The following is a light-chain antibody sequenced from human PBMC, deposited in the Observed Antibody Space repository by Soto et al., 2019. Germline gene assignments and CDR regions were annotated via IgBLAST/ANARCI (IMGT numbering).Light chain of an antibody. CDR1: QTVRNNY. V-gene: IGKV3-20*01. CDR3: QQYNNWPPIT. CDR2: DAS. Sequence: EFVLTQSPGTLSLSPGERATLSCRASQTVRNNYLAWYQQKPGQAPRLLIYDASSGATGIPDRFSGGGSGTDFTLTISRLEPEDFAVYYCQQYNNWPPITFGQGTRLEIK. J-gene: IGKJ5*01.